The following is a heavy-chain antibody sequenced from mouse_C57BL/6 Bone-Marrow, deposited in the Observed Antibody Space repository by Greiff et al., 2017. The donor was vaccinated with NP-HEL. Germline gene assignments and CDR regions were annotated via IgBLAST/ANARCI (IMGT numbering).Heavy chain of an antibody. J-gene: IGHJ3*01. Sequence: QVQLQQPGAELVMPGASVKLSCKASGYTFTSYWMHWVKQRPGQGLEWIGEIDPSDSYTNYNQKFKGKSTLTVDKSSSTAYMQLSSLTSEDSAVYYCAREWDFWFAYWGQGTLVTVSA. D-gene: IGHD1-3*01. CDR2: IDPSDSYT. CDR1: GYTFTSYW. V-gene: IGHV1-69*01. CDR3: AREWDFWFAY.